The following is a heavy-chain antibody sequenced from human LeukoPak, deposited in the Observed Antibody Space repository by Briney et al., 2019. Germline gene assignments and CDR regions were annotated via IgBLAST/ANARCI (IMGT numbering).Heavy chain of an antibody. V-gene: IGHV5-10-1*01. J-gene: IGHJ3*02. CDR2: IDPSDSYT. Sequence: GESLRIPCKGSGYSFTSYWISWVRQMPGKGLEWMGRIDPSDSYTNYSPSFQGHVTISADKSISTAYLQWSSLKASDTAMYYCARHHPLTYCSSTSCPVDAFDIWGQGTMVTVSS. CDR3: ARHHPLTYCSSTSCPVDAFDI. CDR1: GYSFTSYW. D-gene: IGHD2-2*01.